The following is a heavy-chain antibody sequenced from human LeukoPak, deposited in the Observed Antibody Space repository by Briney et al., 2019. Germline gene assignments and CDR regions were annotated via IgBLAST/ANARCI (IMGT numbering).Heavy chain of an antibody. CDR1: GGSISSYY. D-gene: IGHD6-6*01. CDR3: ARESIAAPTAWFDY. CDR2: IYTSGST. J-gene: IGHJ4*02. V-gene: IGHV4-4*07. Sequence: PSETLSLTCTVSGGSISSYYWSWIRQPAGKGLEWIGRIYTSGSTNYNPSLKSRVTMSVDTSKNQFSLKLGSVTAADTAVYYCARESIAAPTAWFDYWGQGTLVTVSS.